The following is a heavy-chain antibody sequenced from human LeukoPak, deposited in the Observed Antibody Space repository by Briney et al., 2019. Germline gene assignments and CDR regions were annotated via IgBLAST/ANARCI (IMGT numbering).Heavy chain of an antibody. Sequence: GGSLRLSCAASGFTFSSYAMSWVRQAPGKGLEWVSAISGSGGSTYYADSVKDRFTISRDNSKNTLYLQMNSLRAEDTAVYYCAIEHIVVVTAIAPFDYWGQGTLVTVSS. V-gene: IGHV3-23*01. D-gene: IGHD2-21*02. CDR1: GFTFSSYA. J-gene: IGHJ4*02. CDR2: ISGSGGST. CDR3: AIEHIVVVTAIAPFDY.